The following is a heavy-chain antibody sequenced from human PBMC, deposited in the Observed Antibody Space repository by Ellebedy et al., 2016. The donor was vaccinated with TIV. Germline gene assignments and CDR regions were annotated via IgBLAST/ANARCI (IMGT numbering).Heavy chain of an antibody. V-gene: IGHV3-30-3*01. J-gene: IGHJ1*01. CDR3: ARRPFGYDSSGGGEYFQH. D-gene: IGHD3-22*01. CDR2: ISSDANTR. Sequence: PGGSLRLSCVASGFTFNNYPIHWVRQAPGKVPEWLAVISSDANTRYYADSVKGRFTISRDNSKNTLYLQMNSLRAEDTAVYYCARRPFGYDSSGGGEYFQHWGQGTLVTVSS. CDR1: GFTFNNYP.